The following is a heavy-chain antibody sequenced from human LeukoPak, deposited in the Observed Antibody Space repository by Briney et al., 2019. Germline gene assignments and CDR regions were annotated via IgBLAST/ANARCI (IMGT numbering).Heavy chain of an antibody. CDR2: IYYSGST. J-gene: IGHJ6*02. CDR3: ARGVRAAAGRYYYYGMDV. D-gene: IGHD6-13*01. V-gene: IGHV4-59*01. CDR1: GVSISSYY. Sequence: SETLSLTCTVSGVSISSYYWSWIRQPPGKGLEWIGYIYYSGSTNYNPSLKSRVTISVDTSKNQFSLKLSSVTAADTAVYYCARGVRAAAGRYYYYGMDVWGQGTTVTVSS.